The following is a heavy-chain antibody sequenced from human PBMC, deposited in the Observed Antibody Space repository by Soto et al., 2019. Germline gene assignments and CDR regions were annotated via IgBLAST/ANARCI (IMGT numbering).Heavy chain of an antibody. J-gene: IGHJ4*02. Sequence: LRLSCAASGFTFSSYSMNWVRQAPGKGLEWVSSISGNSNYMYYADSVKGRFTISRENAKDSLYLQMNSLRAEDTAVYYCAREMIGSGSYDYWGQGVMVTVST. CDR3: AREMIGSGSYDY. V-gene: IGHV3-21*01. CDR1: GFTFSSYS. CDR2: ISGNSNYM. D-gene: IGHD3-10*01.